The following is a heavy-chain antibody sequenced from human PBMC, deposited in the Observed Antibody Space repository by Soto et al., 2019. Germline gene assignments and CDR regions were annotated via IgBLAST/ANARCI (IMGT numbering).Heavy chain of an antibody. J-gene: IGHJ4*02. CDR2: ISSSSSAI. D-gene: IGHD2-8*01. CDR1: GFTFSSYS. CDR3: ARDRNGVCDY. Sequence: EVRLVESGGGLVQPGGSLRLSCAASGFTFSSYSMNWVRQAPGKGLEWVSYISSSSSAIYYADSVKGRFTISRDNAKNSLYLQMNNLRDEDTAVYYCARDRNGVCDYWGQGTLVTVSS. V-gene: IGHV3-48*02.